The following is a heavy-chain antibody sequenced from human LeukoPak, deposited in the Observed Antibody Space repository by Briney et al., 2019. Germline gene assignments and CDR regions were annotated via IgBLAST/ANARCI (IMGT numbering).Heavy chain of an antibody. J-gene: IGHJ4*02. Sequence: GGSLRLSCAAPGFTFSSYAMHWDRQAPGKGLEWVAVISYDGSNKYYADSVKGRFTISRDNSKNTLYLQMNSLRAEDTAVYYCARDSDSSGYFRYWGQGTLVTVSS. D-gene: IGHD3-22*01. CDR2: ISYDGSNK. V-gene: IGHV3-30-3*01. CDR1: GFTFSSYA. CDR3: ARDSDSSGYFRY.